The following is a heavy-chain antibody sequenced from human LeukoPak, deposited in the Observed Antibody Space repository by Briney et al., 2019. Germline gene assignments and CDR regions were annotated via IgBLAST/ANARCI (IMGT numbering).Heavy chain of an antibody. V-gene: IGHV3-7*01. D-gene: IGHD1-26*01. CDR3: ARDKPRGSYYGSIFDS. J-gene: IGHJ4*02. Sequence: GGSLRLSCEASGFTFSSYWMSWVRQAPGKGLEWVANIRDDGGEIYYVDSVEGRFTISRDNAKSSLFLQMNSLRAEDAAVYYCARDKPRGSYYGSIFDSWGQGTLVTVSS. CDR2: IRDDGGEI. CDR1: GFTFSSYW.